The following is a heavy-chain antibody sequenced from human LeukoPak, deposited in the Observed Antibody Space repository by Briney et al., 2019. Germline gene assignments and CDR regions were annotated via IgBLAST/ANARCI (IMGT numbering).Heavy chain of an antibody. J-gene: IGHJ4*02. Sequence: GGSLRLSCAASGFTFSRNSMNWVRQAPGKGLEWVSSISSSSSNIYYADSVKGRFTISRDNAKNSLYLQMNSLRAEDTAVYYCARPISPGYSYGYDYWGQGTLVTVSS. CDR2: ISSSSSNI. CDR1: GFTFSRNS. V-gene: IGHV3-21*01. CDR3: ARPISPGYSYGYDY. D-gene: IGHD5-18*01.